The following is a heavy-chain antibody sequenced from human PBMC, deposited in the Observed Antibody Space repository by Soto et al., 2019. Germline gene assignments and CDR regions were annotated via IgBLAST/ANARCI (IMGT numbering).Heavy chain of an antibody. CDR2: NYWDDDN. V-gene: IGHV2-5*02. D-gene: IGHD1-20*01. CDR1: GFSLSTTGVG. J-gene: IGHJ4*02. Sequence: QITLKESGPTLVKPTQTLTLTCTFSGFSLSTTGVGVGWIRQPPGKAPEWLALNYWDDDNRYSPSLKSRLTVTKDTYRNQVVLTMINMDPLDTATYYCAHRRGGYNWDDAQFDYWGQGTLVTVSS. CDR3: AHRRGGYNWDDAQFDY.